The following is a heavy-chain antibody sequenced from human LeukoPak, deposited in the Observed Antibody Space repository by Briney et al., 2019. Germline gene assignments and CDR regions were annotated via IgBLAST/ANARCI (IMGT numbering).Heavy chain of an antibody. CDR3: ARDIGTDYGDFSDAFDI. J-gene: IGHJ3*02. V-gene: IGHV1-18*01. CDR1: GYTFTSYG. CDR2: ISAYNGNT. Sequence: ASVKVSCKASGYTFTSYGLSWVRQALGQGLEWMGWISAYNGNTNYAQKLQGRVTMTTDTSTSTAYMELRSMRSDDTAVYYCARDIGTDYGDFSDAFDIWGQGTMVTVSS. D-gene: IGHD4-17*01.